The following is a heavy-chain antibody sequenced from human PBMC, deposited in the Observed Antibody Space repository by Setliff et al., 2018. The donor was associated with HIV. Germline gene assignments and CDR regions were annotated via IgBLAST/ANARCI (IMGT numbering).Heavy chain of an antibody. Sequence: SVKVSCKASGGTFSNYAISWVRQAPGQGLEWMGGIIPIFGSTKYAQKFQGRVTITADESKSTADMELSSLRSEDTAVYYCARDDHYYDSGSYYSDWYFDLLGQGTMVT. V-gene: IGHV1-69*13. CDR2: IIPIFGST. CDR3: ARDDHYYDSGSYYSDWYFDL. CDR1: GGTFSNYA. D-gene: IGHD3-10*01. J-gene: IGHJ3*01.